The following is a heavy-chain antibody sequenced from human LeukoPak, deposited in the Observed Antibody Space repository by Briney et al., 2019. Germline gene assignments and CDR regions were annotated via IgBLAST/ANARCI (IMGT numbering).Heavy chain of an antibody. V-gene: IGHV4-4*07. CDR2: IYTSGST. CDR1: GGSISSYY. Sequence: SETLSLTCTVSGGSISSYYWSWIRQPAGKGLEWIGRIYTSGSTNYNPSLKSRVTMSVDTSKNQFSLKLSSVTAADTAVYYCARKTRAMVRGRLRWFDPWGQGTLVTVSS. J-gene: IGHJ5*02. D-gene: IGHD3-10*01. CDR3: ARKTRAMVRGRLRWFDP.